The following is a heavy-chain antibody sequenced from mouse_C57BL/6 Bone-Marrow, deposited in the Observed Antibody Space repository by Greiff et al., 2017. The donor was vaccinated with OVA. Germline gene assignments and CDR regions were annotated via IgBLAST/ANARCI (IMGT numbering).Heavy chain of an antibody. V-gene: IGHV1-26*01. D-gene: IGHD1-1*01. CDR1: GYTFTDYY. Sequence: EVQLQQSGPELVKPGASVKISCKASGYTFTDYYMNWVKQSHGKSLEWIGDINPNNGGTSYNQKIKGKATLTVDKSSSTAYMELRSLTSEDSAVYYCASRHYYGSSYYFDYWGQGTTLTVSS. J-gene: IGHJ2*01. CDR2: INPNNGGT. CDR3: ASRHYYGSSYYFDY.